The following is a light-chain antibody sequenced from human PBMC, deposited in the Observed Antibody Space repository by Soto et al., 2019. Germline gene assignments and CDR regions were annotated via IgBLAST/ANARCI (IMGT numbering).Light chain of an antibody. Sequence: DIQMTQSPSTLSASVGDRVTITCRASQSISSWLAWYQQKPGKAPKLLIYKASSLESGVPSRFSGSGSGTEFTLTIRSLQPDDFATYYCQQYNSDPHTFGQGTKLEIK. CDR3: QQYNSDPHT. CDR2: KAS. J-gene: IGKJ2*01. CDR1: QSISSW. V-gene: IGKV1-5*03.